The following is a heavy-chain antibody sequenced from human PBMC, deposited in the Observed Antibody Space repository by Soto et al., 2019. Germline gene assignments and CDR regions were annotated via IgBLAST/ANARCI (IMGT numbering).Heavy chain of an antibody. Sequence: QVQLVQSGAEVKKPGDSVKVSCKASGYNFTSYGISWVRQAPGQGLEWMGWISAYNGNTNYAQKLQGRVTMTTDTSTSKAYIELRSLRSDDTAVYYCARDQGVYYYDSSGYYSAGDAFDIWGQGTMVTVSS. CDR1: GYNFTSYG. D-gene: IGHD3-22*01. J-gene: IGHJ3*02. CDR2: ISAYNGNT. CDR3: ARDQGVYYYDSSGYYSAGDAFDI. V-gene: IGHV1-18*01.